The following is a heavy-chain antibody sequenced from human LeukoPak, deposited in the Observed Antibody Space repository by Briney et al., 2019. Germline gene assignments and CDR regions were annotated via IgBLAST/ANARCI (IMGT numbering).Heavy chain of an antibody. V-gene: IGHV1-69*05. CDR3: ARVPYSSSSGPYYYYMDV. J-gene: IGHJ6*03. D-gene: IGHD6-6*01. Sequence: GASVKVSCKASGGTFSSYAISWVRQAPGQGLEWMGGIIPIFGTANYAQKFQGRVTITTDESTSTAYMELSSLRPEDTAVYYCARVPYSSSSGPYYYYMDVWGKGTTITVSS. CDR2: IIPIFGTA. CDR1: GGTFSSYA.